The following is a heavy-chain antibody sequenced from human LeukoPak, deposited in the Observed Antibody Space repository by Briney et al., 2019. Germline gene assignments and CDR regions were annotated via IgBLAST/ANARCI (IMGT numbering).Heavy chain of an antibody. CDR1: VYTFTGNY. Sequence: ASVKVSCKASVYTFTGNYMHWVRQAPGQGLEWLGWINPDSGGTDYSQKFQDRDALTRDTSISTAYLELSRLRSGDTAVYYCARGGYSSSWYSDGIDYWGQGTLVTVSS. CDR3: ARGGYSSSWYSDGIDY. J-gene: IGHJ4*02. V-gene: IGHV1-2*02. CDR2: INPDSGGT. D-gene: IGHD6-13*01.